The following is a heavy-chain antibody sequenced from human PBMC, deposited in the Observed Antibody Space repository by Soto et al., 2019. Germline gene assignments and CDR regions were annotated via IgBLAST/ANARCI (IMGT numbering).Heavy chain of an antibody. J-gene: IGHJ4*02. CDR1: GFTFSNAW. Sequence: GGSLRLSCAASGFTFSNAWMSWVRQAPGKGLEWVGRIKSKTDGGTTDYAAPVKGRFTISRDDSKNTLYLQMNSLKTEDTAVYYCTTDSGYYPYYFDYWGQGTLVTVSS. CDR2: IKSKTDGGTT. CDR3: TTDSGYYPYYFDY. D-gene: IGHD3-22*01. V-gene: IGHV3-15*01.